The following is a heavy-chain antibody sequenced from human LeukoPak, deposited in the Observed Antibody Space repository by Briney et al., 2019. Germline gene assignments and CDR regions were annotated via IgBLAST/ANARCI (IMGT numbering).Heavy chain of an antibody. J-gene: IGHJ6*02. CDR1: GFTFSSYS. CDR2: ISSSSSYI. D-gene: IGHD2-2*01. CDR3: ARVDLEYCSSTSCYGDYYYYYGMDV. Sequence: GGSLRLSCAAYGFTFSSYSMNWVRQAPGKGLEWVSSISSSSSYIYYADSVKGRFTISRDNAKNSLYLQMNSLRAEDTAVYYCARVDLEYCSSTSCYGDYYYYYGMDVWGQGTTVTVSS. V-gene: IGHV3-21*01.